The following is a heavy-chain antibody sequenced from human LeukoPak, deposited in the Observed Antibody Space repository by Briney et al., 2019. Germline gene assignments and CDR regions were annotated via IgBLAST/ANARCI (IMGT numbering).Heavy chain of an antibody. Sequence: GGSLRLSCAASGFTFSSYWMHWVRQAPGKGLVWVSRINSDGSSTSYADSVKGRFTISRDNAKDTLYLQMNSLRAEDTAVYYCARARYGGNYYFDYWGQGTLVTVSS. J-gene: IGHJ4*02. D-gene: IGHD4-23*01. CDR3: ARARYGGNYYFDY. CDR2: INSDGSST. CDR1: GFTFSSYW. V-gene: IGHV3-74*01.